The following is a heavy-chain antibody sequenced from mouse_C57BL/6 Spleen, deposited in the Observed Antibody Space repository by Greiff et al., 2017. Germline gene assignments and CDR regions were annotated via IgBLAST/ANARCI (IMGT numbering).Heavy chain of an antibody. V-gene: IGHV1-80*01. D-gene: IGHD1-1*01. CDR2: IYPGDGDT. Sequence: QVQLQQSGAELVKPGASVKISCKASGYAFSSYWMNWVKQRPGKGLEWIGQIYPGDGDTNYNGTFKGKGTLTADNSSSTAYMQLSSLTSEDSAVYFCARFLITTVVGIDYYAMDYWGQGTSVTVSS. CDR1: GYAFSSYW. CDR3: ARFLITTVVGIDYYAMDY. J-gene: IGHJ4*01.